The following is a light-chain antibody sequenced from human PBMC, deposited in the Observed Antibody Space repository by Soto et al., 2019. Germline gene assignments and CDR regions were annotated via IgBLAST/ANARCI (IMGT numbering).Light chain of an antibody. CDR3: QQYGSSLWP. Sequence: LVLTQSTATLSLSPGERASFACRASQNVNNFLAWYQQKPGQAPRLLIYGASSRATGIPDRFSGSGSGTDFTLTISRLEPEDFAVYYCQQYGSSLWPFGQGTKVDTK. J-gene: IGKJ1*01. V-gene: IGKV3-20*01. CDR1: QNVNNF. CDR2: GAS.